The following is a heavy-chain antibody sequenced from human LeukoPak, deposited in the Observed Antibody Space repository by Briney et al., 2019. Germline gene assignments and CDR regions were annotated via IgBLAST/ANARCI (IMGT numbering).Heavy chain of an antibody. CDR1: GFTFSTYA. CDR2: IGRSGTDT. CDR3: AKDARYTPDGFDF. J-gene: IGHJ4*02. Sequence: GGSLRLSCAASGFTFSTYAMSWVRQAPGKGLEWVSGIGRSGTDTYYIGSVKGRFTISRDNSKNTLYLQMNSLRVDDTAVFYCAKDARYTPDGFDFWGLGTLVTVSS. V-gene: IGHV3-23*05. D-gene: IGHD1-1*01.